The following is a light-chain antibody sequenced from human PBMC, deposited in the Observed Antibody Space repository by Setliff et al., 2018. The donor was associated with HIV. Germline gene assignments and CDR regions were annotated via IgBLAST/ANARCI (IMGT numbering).Light chain of an antibody. Sequence: QSALTQPPSASGSPGQAVTISCTGTSSDVGSYNYVSWYQQYPGKAPELMIFEVSKRPSGIPDRFSGSKSGNTASLTISGLQAEDEADYYCSSYAITNTLPFGTGTKVTVL. CDR1: SSDVGSYNY. V-gene: IGLV2-8*01. CDR2: EVS. CDR3: SSYAITNTLP. J-gene: IGLJ1*01.